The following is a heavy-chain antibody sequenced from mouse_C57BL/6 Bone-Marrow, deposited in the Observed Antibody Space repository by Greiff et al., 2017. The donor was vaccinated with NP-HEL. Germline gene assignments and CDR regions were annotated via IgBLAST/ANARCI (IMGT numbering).Heavy chain of an antibody. V-gene: IGHV1-74*01. D-gene: IGHD1-1*01. CDR3: ARGDYYGSSYYFDY. Sequence: QVQLQQPGAELVKPGASVKVSCKASGYTFTSSWMHWVKQRPGQGLEWIGRIHPSDSDTNYNQKFKGKATLTVDKSSSTAYMQLSSLTSEDSAVDYCARGDYYGSSYYFDYWGQGTTLTVSS. CDR1: GYTFTSSW. CDR2: IHPSDSDT. J-gene: IGHJ2*01.